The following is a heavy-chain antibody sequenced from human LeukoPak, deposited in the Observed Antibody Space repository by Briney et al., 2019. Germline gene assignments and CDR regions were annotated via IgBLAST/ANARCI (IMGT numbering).Heavy chain of an antibody. Sequence: SETLSLTCTVSGGSISSYYWSWLRQPPGKGLEWIGYIYYSGSTNYNPSLKSRVTISVDTSKNQFSLKLSSVTAADTAVYYCAREDGDYGGSFDYWGQGTLVTVSS. V-gene: IGHV4-59*01. CDR1: GGSISSYY. CDR2: IYYSGST. J-gene: IGHJ4*02. CDR3: AREDGDYGGSFDY. D-gene: IGHD4-17*01.